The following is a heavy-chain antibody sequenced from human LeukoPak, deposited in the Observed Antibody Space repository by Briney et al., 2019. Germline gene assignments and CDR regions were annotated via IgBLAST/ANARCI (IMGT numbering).Heavy chain of an antibody. J-gene: IGHJ2*01. CDR1: GGSFSGYY. CDR2: INHSGST. CDR3: ARSDAGWYFDL. V-gene: IGHV4-34*01. Sequence: PSETLSLTCAVYGGSFSGYYWSWIRQPPGKGLEWIGEINHSGSTNYNPSLKSRVTISVDTSKNQFSLKLSSVTAADTAVYYCARSDAGWYFDLWGRGTLVTVSS.